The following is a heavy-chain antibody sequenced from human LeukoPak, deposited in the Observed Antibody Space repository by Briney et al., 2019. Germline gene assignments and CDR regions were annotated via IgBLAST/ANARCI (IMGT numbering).Heavy chain of an antibody. CDR2: IYYSGST. D-gene: IGHD2-15*01. Sequence: SETLSLTCTVSGGSVSSGSYYWGWLRQPPGKGLEWIGHIYYSGSTSYNPSLKSRVTISVDTSKNQFSLKLSSVTAADTAVYYCARESPYCSGGSCLFDYWGQGTLVTVSS. CDR3: ARESPYCSGGSCLFDY. J-gene: IGHJ4*02. CDR1: GGSVSSGSYY. V-gene: IGHV4-61*01.